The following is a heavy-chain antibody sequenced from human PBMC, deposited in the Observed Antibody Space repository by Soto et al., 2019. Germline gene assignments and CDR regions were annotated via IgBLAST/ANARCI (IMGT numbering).Heavy chain of an antibody. V-gene: IGHV1-18*01. CDR3: AIANDGDDDY. J-gene: IGHJ4*02. Sequence: QVQLVQSGAEVKKPGASVKVSCKTSGDTFSRSTISWVRQAPGQGLEWMGWISAYSGNVKYAWKFQDRVTMTTDTSTSTAYVELRSLRFDDTAVYYCAIANDGDDDYWGQGTLVTVSS. CDR2: ISAYSGNV. CDR1: GDTFSRST. D-gene: IGHD4-17*01.